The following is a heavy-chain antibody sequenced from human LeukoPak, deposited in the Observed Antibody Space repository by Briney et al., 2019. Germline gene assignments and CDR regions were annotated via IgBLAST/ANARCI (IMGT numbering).Heavy chain of an antibody. J-gene: IGHJ4*02. Sequence: GGSLRLSCAASGLTFSNYAMHWVRLAPGKGLEWVALISYDGSDKYFADSVKGRFTISRDTSKNTLYLQMNSLRAEDTAVYYCALPGDSGYDVPFDYWGQGTLVTASS. CDR1: GLTFSNYA. CDR2: ISYDGSDK. V-gene: IGHV3-30-3*01. CDR3: ALPGDSGYDVPFDY. D-gene: IGHD5-12*01.